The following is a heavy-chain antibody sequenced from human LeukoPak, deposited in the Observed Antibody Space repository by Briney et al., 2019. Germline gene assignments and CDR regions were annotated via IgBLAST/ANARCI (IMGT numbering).Heavy chain of an antibody. CDR3: ARDRSGYYDSSAHDAFDI. D-gene: IGHD3-22*01. J-gene: IGHJ3*02. Sequence: GGSLRLSCASSRFTFSSYWMSWVRQAPGKELEWVANIKQEGSEKYYVDSVKGRFTISRDNAKNSLYLQMNSLRAEDTAVYYCARDRSGYYDSSAHDAFDIWGQGTMFTVSS. CDR1: RFTFSSYW. CDR2: IKQEGSEK. V-gene: IGHV3-7*01.